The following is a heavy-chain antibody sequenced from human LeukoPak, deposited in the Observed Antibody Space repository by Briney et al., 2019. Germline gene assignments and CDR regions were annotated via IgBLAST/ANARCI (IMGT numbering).Heavy chain of an antibody. CDR1: GYTLTELS. V-gene: IGHV1-24*01. CDR3: ALARHYYDSSGYYAFDI. D-gene: IGHD3-22*01. J-gene: IGHJ3*02. Sequence: ASVTVSCKVSGYTLTELSMHWVRQAPGKGLEWMGGFDPEDGETIYAQKFQGRVTMTEDTSTDTAYMELSSLISEDTAVYYCALARHYYDSSGYYAFDIWGQGTMVTVSS. CDR2: FDPEDGET.